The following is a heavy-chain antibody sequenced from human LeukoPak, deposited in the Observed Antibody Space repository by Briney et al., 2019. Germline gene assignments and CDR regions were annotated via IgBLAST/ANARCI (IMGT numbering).Heavy chain of an antibody. CDR2: IYPGDSDT. V-gene: IGHV5-51*03. J-gene: IGHJ4*02. CDR1: GYSFSSYW. CDR3: ARRRSSTLIDY. D-gene: IGHD3-10*01. Sequence: PVESLKISCKGSGYSFSSYWIAWVRQMPGKGLEWMGIIYPGDSDTTYSPSFQGQVTISDDKSISTAYLQWNSLKASDTAMYFCARRRSSTLIDYWGQGTLVTVSS.